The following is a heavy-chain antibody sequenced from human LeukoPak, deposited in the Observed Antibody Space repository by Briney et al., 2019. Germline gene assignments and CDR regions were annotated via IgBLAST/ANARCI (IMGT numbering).Heavy chain of an antibody. CDR2: ILYDGSNK. J-gene: IGHJ4*02. D-gene: IGHD2-21*01. CDR1: GFTFSSYA. CDR3: ARDYALLFDY. V-gene: IGHV3-30-3*01. Sequence: GGSLRLSCAASGFTFSSYAMHWVRQAPGKGLEWVAVILYDGSNKYYADSVKGRFTISRDNSKNTLYLQMNSLRAEDTAVYYCARDYALLFDYWGQGTLVTVSS.